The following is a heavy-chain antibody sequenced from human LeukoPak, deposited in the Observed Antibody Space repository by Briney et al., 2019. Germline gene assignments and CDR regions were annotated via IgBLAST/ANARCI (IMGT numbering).Heavy chain of an antibody. J-gene: IGHJ4*02. CDR1: GFTFSSYA. V-gene: IGHV3-23*01. D-gene: IGHD6-6*01. Sequence: GGSLRLSCAASGFTFSSYAMNWVRRAPGKGLEWVSGISNSGGSTYYADSVKGRFTISRDNSKNTLYLQMNSLRAEDTAVYYCAKETSSSFDYWGQGTLVTVSS. CDR2: ISNSGGST. CDR3: AKETSSSFDY.